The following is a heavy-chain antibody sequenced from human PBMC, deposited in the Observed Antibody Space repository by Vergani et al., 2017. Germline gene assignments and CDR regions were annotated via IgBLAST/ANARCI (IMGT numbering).Heavy chain of an antibody. J-gene: IGHJ5*02. D-gene: IGHD3-3*01. CDR1: GGSFSGYY. V-gene: IGHV4-34*01. CDR3: ASQDYDFWSGSSGWFDP. CDR2: INHSGST. Sequence: QVQLQQWGAGLLKPSETLSLTCAVYGGSFSGYYWSWIRQPPGKGLEWIGEINHSGSTNYNPSLKSRVTISIDTSKNQFSLKLSSVTAADTAVYYFASQDYDFWSGSSGWFDPWGQGTLVTVSA.